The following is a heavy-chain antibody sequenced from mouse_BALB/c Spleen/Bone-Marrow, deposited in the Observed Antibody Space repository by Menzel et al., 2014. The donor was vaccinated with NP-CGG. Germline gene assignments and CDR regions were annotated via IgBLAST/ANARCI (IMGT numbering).Heavy chain of an antibody. V-gene: IGHV3-2*02. CDR1: GYSITSDYA. D-gene: IGHD2-4*01. CDR3: ARYDYDVGYFDY. J-gene: IGHJ2*01. CDR2: ISYSGST. Sequence: EVKLVESGPGLVEPSQSLSPTCTVTGYSITSDYAWNWIRQFPGNKLEWMGYISYSGSTSYNPSLKSRISITRDTSKNQFFLQLNSVTTEDTATYYCARYDYDVGYFDYWGQGTTLTVSS.